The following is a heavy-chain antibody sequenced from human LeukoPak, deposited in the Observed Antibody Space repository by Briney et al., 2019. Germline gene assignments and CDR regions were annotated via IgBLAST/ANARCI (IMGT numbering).Heavy chain of an antibody. CDR1: GGSISSHY. Sequence: SETLSLTCTFSGGSISSHYWSWIRQPPGKGLEWIGYIYYSGSTNYNPSLKSRVTISVDTSKNQFSLKLSSVTAADTAVYYCARTYSSSSCFDYWGQGTLVTVSS. D-gene: IGHD6-6*01. V-gene: IGHV4-59*11. CDR2: IYYSGST. CDR3: ARTYSSSSCFDY. J-gene: IGHJ4*02.